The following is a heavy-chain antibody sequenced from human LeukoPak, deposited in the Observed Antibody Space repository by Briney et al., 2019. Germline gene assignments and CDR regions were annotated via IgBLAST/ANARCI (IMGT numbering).Heavy chain of an antibody. CDR2: IYYSGST. V-gene: IGHV4-59*01. CDR1: GGSISSYY. CDR3: ARVAFCSSTSCPLGSMDV. J-gene: IGHJ6*02. D-gene: IGHD2-2*01. Sequence: PSETLSLTCTVSGGSISSYYWSWIRQPPGKGLEWIEHIYYSGSTNYNPSLKSRVTISVDTSKNQFSLKLSSVTAADTAVYYCARVAFCSSTSCPLGSMDVWGQGTTVTVSS.